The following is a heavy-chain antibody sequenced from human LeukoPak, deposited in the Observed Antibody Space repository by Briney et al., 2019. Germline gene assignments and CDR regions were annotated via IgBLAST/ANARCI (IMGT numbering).Heavy chain of an antibody. V-gene: IGHV1-24*01. CDR3: ATARRPYCTNGVCYPPYYYYMDV. CDR2: FDPEDGET. CDR1: GYTLTKLS. J-gene: IGHJ6*03. Sequence: EASVKVSCKVSGYTLTKLSMHWVRQAPGKGLEWMGGFDPEDGETIYAQKFQGRVTMTEDTSTDTAYMELSSLRSEDTAVYYCATARRPYCTNGVCYPPYYYYMDVWGKGTTVTVSS. D-gene: IGHD2-8*01.